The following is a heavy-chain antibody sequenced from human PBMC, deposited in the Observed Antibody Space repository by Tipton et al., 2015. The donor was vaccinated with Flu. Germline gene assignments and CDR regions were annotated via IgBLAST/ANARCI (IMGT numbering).Heavy chain of an antibody. CDR3: ARDAGDFGGNPLAFDI. V-gene: IGHV4-39*07. D-gene: IGHD4-23*01. CDR2: LYYSGST. Sequence: TLSLTCTVSDDSISSGRYYWGWIRQPPGKGLEWIANLYYSGSTYYNPSLKSRVTISMDTSKSHFFLRLTSVTAADTAVYYCARDAGDFGGNPLAFDIWGQGPMVTVSS. CDR1: DDSISSGRYY. J-gene: IGHJ3*02.